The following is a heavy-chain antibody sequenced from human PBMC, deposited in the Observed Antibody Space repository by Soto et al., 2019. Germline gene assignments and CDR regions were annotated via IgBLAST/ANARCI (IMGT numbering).Heavy chain of an antibody. Sequence: PGGSLRLSCAASGFTFSSYEMNWVRQAPGKGLEWVSYISSSGSTIYYADSVKGRFTISRDNAKNSLYLQMNSLRAEDTAVYYCARRDQYSSSWAYYYYGMDVWGQGTTVTSP. CDR2: ISSSGSTI. V-gene: IGHV3-48*03. CDR1: GFTFSSYE. J-gene: IGHJ6*02. D-gene: IGHD6-13*01. CDR3: ARRDQYSSSWAYYYYGMDV.